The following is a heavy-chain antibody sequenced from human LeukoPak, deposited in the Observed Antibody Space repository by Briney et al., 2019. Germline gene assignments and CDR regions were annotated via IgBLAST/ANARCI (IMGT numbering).Heavy chain of an antibody. Sequence: PGGSLRLSCAASGFTFSGYLMSWVRQAPGKGLEWVANIKEEGSEKYYVDSVKGRLIISRDNVKNSLYLQMNSLRAEDTAVYYCARDSSAAPHSYWGQGTLVTVFS. CDR1: GFTFSGYL. CDR3: ARDSSAAPHSY. J-gene: IGHJ4*02. D-gene: IGHD2-15*01. CDR2: IKEEGSEK. V-gene: IGHV3-7*01.